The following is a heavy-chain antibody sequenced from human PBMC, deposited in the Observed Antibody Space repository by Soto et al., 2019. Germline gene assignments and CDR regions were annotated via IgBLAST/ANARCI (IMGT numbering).Heavy chain of an antibody. Sequence: QVHLQQWGAGLLKPSETLSLTCAVYGGSFSGYYWSWIRQPPGKGLEWIGEINHSGSTNYNPSLKSRVTISVDTSKNQFSLKLSSVTAADTAVYYCARRVYGSGSTPWGQVTLLTVSS. CDR2: INHSGST. J-gene: IGHJ5*02. V-gene: IGHV4-34*01. CDR1: GGSFSGYY. CDR3: ARRVYGSGSTP. D-gene: IGHD3-10*01.